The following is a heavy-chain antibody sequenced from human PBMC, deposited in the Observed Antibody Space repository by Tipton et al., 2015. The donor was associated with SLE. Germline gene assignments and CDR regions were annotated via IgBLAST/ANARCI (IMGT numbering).Heavy chain of an antibody. CDR3: ARGVAGYYYNCYMDV. J-gene: IGHJ6*03. CDR1: GGSISSGAHY. D-gene: IGHD5/OR15-5a*01. CDR2: IYASGSTSGSA. Sequence: TLSLTCTVSGGSISSGAHYWSWIRQSAGKGLEWIGRIYASGSTSGSANYNLSLKSRVTISVDTSKNQFSLKLTSVTAADTAVYFCARGVAGYYYNCYMDVWGKGTTVTVSS. V-gene: IGHV4-61*02.